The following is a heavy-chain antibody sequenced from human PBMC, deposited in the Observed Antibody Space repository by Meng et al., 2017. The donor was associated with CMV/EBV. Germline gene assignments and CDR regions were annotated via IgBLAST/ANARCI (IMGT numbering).Heavy chain of an antibody. D-gene: IGHD3-10*01. V-gene: IGHV4-34*01. CDR3: ARGPMGSPKDY. CDR1: GGSFSGYY. J-gene: IGHJ4*02. Sequence: SETLSLTCAVYGGSFSGYYLSWIRQPPGKGLEWIGEINHSGSTNYNPSLKSRVTISVDRSKNQFSLKLSSVTAADTAVYYCARGPMGSPKDYWGQGTLVTVSS. CDR2: INHSGST.